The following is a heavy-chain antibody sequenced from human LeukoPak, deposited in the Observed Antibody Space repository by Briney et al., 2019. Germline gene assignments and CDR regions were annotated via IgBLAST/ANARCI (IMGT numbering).Heavy chain of an antibody. CDR1: GGTFSSYA. D-gene: IGHD3-16*01. V-gene: IGHV1-2*02. CDR2: INSNSGGT. CDR3: ARVLVPAGGGVVDY. Sequence: ASVKVSCKASGGTFSSYAISWVRQAPGQGLEWMGWINSNSGGTNYAQKFQGRVTMTRDTSISTVYMELSSLRSDDTAVYYCARVLVPAGGGVVDYWGQGTLVTVSS. J-gene: IGHJ4*02.